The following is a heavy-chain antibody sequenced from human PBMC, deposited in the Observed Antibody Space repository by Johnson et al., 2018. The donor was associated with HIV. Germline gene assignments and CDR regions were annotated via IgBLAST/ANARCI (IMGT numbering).Heavy chain of an antibody. J-gene: IGHJ3*02. CDR3: ARSRGPMRKDAFDI. Sequence: VQLVESGGGLVKPGGSLRLSCAVSGFPFSNFAMHWVRQAPGKGLEYVSAISSNGIGTYYANSVDGRFTISRDNDKNTLYLEMGSLRVEDMAVYYCARSRGPMRKDAFDIWGQGTKVTVSS. V-gene: IGHV3-64*01. D-gene: IGHD3-10*01. CDR2: ISSNGIGT. CDR1: GFPFSNFA.